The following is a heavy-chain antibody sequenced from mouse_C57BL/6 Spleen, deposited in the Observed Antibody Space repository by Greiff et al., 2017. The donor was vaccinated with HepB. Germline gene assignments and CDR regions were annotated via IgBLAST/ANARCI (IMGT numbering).Heavy chain of an antibody. CDR2: ISDGGSYT. V-gene: IGHV5-4*01. Sequence: DVKLVESGGGLVKPGGSLKLSCAASGFTFSSYAMSWVRQTPEKRLEWVATISDGGSYTYYPDNVKGRFTISRDNAKNNLYLQMSHLKSEDTAMYYCARENCLGYWGQGTTLTVSS. J-gene: IGHJ2*01. D-gene: IGHD3-1*01. CDR1: GFTFSSYA. CDR3: ARENCLGY.